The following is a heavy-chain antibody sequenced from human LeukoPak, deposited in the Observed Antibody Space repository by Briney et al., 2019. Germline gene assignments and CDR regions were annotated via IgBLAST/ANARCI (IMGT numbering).Heavy chain of an antibody. D-gene: IGHD4-17*01. CDR2: IIPIFGTA. Sequence: SVKVSCKASGGTFSSYAISWVRQAPGQGLEWMGGIIPIFGTANYAQKFQGRVTITADESTSTAYMELSSLRSEDTAVYYCFFTVTRWEGESFDYWGQGTLVTVSS. J-gene: IGHJ4*02. CDR3: FFTVTRWEGESFDY. CDR1: GGTFSSYA. V-gene: IGHV1-69*01.